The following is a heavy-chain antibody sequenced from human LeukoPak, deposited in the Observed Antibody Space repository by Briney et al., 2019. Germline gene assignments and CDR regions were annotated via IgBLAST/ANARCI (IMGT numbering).Heavy chain of an antibody. CDR1: GYTFSNYG. Sequence: ASVKVSCKASGYTFSNYGINWVRQAPGQGLEWMGYMNPNTGNRDYGQKFQGRLTITTDTSISTAYMELSNLISEDTAIYSCAREGLDFWGQGTLVTVSS. J-gene: IGHJ4*02. CDR3: AREGLDF. CDR2: MNPNTGNR. V-gene: IGHV1-8*03.